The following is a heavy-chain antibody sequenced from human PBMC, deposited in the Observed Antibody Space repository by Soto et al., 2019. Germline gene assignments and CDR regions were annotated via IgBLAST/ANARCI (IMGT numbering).Heavy chain of an antibody. CDR3: VPEGELADY. Sequence: QVQLVQSGAEVKKPGSSVKVSCKASGGTFSSYTISWVRQAPGQGLEWMGRIIPILGIANYAQKFQGRVTFTADKSTSTAYMELSSLRSDDTAVYYCVPEGELADYWGQGTLVTVSS. CDR1: GGTFSSYT. V-gene: IGHV1-69*02. D-gene: IGHD1-26*01. J-gene: IGHJ4*02. CDR2: IIPILGIA.